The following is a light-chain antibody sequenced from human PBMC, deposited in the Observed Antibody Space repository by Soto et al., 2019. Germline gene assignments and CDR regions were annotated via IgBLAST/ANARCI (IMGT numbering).Light chain of an antibody. J-gene: IGKJ1*01. Sequence: DIQMTQSPSTRSASLGDRVTITCRASQSISNWLAWYQQRPGKAPRLLIYKASNLESGVPSRFSGSGSGTEFTLIITSLQPDDSATYYCQQYNSYSWTFGQGTKVDIK. CDR1: QSISNW. V-gene: IGKV1-5*03. CDR3: QQYNSYSWT. CDR2: KAS.